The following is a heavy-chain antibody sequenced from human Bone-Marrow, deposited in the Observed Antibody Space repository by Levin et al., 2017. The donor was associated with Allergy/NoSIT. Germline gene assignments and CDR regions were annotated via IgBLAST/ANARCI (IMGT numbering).Heavy chain of an antibody. V-gene: IGHV1-69*13. Sequence: ASVKVSCKASGGVFSTYAISWVRQAPGQGLEWMGGIVPMFGRTKYAENFRERVTITADESTTTAYMELSSLRSEDTAVYYCSRDPGYGGYGVDWFDSWGQGTPVTVSS. CDR2: IVPMFGRT. D-gene: IGHD5-12*01. CDR1: GGVFSTYA. CDR3: SRDPGYGGYGVDWFDS. J-gene: IGHJ5*01.